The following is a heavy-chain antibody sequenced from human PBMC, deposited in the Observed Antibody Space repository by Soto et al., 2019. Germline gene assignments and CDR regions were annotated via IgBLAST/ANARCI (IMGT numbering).Heavy chain of an antibody. D-gene: IGHD3-16*01. Sequence: QVQLMQSGAEVKQPGASVKVSCKASGYTFTNYYMHWVRQVPGQGLEWMGIINPSGGGPAHAQNFRGRLTTTSDTSTTTSYMELSSLRSEDTAVYFFARADMGGDGALDVWGQGTMVTVSS. CDR2: INPSGGGP. J-gene: IGHJ3*01. CDR3: ARADMGGDGALDV. CDR1: GYTFTNYY. V-gene: IGHV1-46*03.